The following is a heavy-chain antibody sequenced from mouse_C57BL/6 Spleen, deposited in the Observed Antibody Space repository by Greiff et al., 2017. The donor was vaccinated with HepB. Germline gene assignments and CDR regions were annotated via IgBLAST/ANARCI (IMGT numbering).Heavy chain of an antibody. CDR3: ARAPDYYGSSYGYFDV. Sequence: VKLVESGAELVRPGASVKLSCKASGYTFTDYYINWVKQRPGQGLEWIARIYPGSGNTYYNEKFKGKATLTAEKSSSTAYMQLSSLTSEDSAVYFCARAPDYYGSSYGYFDVWGTGTTVTVSS. CDR2: IYPGSGNT. CDR1: GYTFTDYY. D-gene: IGHD1-1*01. V-gene: IGHV1-76*01. J-gene: IGHJ1*03.